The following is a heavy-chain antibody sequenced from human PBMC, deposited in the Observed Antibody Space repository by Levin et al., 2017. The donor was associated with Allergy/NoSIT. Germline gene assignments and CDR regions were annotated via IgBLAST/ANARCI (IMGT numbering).Heavy chain of an antibody. Sequence: GESLKISCKASGYTFTNFDINWVRQAPGQGLEWMGWMNPNSGNSGYAQNFQGRVTMTRNTSISTAYMELSRLRSEDTAVYYCARARSSGWYRDPFDFWGQGTMVTVSS. D-gene: IGHD6-19*01. V-gene: IGHV1-8*01. CDR1: GYTFTNFD. J-gene: IGHJ3*01. CDR2: MNPNSGNS. CDR3: ARARSSGWYRDPFDF.